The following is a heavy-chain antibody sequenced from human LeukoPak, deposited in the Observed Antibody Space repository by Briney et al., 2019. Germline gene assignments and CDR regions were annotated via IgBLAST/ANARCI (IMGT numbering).Heavy chain of an antibody. Sequence: PSQTLSLTCTVAGGPISSGGYYWSWTRNPPGEGLEWIGYIYYSGSTYYHPSLKSRVTISLDTSKNQLSLKQSSVTAADTAVYYYARVTTVTTSFHFDYWGQGTLVTVSS. J-gene: IGHJ4*02. V-gene: IGHV4-30-4*01. D-gene: IGHD4-17*01. CDR3: ARVTTVTTSFHFDY. CDR2: IYYSGST. CDR1: GGPISSGGYY.